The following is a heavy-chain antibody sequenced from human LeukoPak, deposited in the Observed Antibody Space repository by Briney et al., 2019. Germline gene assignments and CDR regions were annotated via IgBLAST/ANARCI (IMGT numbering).Heavy chain of an antibody. D-gene: IGHD3-22*01. CDR1: GYTFTNYY. Sequence: ASVKVSCKASGYTFTNYYMHWVRQAPGQGLEWMGLINPSGGSTSYAEKFQGRVIMTRDMSTTTDYMELSSLRSEDTAVYYCARENDSSGPYYFDYWGQGTLVTVSS. CDR2: INPSGGST. J-gene: IGHJ4*02. CDR3: ARENDSSGPYYFDY. V-gene: IGHV1-46*01.